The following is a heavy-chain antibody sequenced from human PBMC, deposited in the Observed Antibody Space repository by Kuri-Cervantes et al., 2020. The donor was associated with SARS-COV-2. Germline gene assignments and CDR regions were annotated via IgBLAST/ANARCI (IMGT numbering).Heavy chain of an antibody. J-gene: IGHJ3*02. D-gene: IGHD2-21*02. V-gene: IGHV1-69*04. CDR1: LCTLSSYA. CDR3: ARRVVVTAILDDAFDI. Sequence: SVNVSCKACLCTLSSYAISWVRQAPGHGLESMGRIIPIFDIANYAQKFQGRVTITADKPTSTAYMELSSPRSEDTAVYYCARRVVVTAILDDAFDIWGQGTMVTVSS. CDR2: IIPIFDIA.